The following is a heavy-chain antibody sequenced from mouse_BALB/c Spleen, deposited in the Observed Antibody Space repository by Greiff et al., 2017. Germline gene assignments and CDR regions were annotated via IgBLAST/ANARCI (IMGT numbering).Heavy chain of an antibody. V-gene: IGHV5-6-5*01. CDR2: ISSGGST. D-gene: IGHD2-4*01. J-gene: IGHJ3*01. CDR1: GFTFSSYA. Sequence: DVQLVESGGGLVKPGGSLKLSCAASGFTFSSYAMSWVRQTPEKRLEWVASISSGGSTYYPDSVKGRFTISRDNARNILYLQMSSLRSEDTAMYYCERRGASMITTRGFDYWGQGTLVTVSA. CDR3: ERRGASMITTRGFDY.